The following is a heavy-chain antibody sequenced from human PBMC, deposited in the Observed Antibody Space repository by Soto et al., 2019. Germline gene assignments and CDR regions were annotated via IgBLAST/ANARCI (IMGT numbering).Heavy chain of an antibody. CDR1: GGTFSTSA. V-gene: IGHV1-69*12. J-gene: IGHJ6*02. D-gene: IGHD3-3*02. Sequence: QVQLMQSGAEVKKPGSSVKVSCKASGGTFSTSAISWVRQAPGEGLEWVGGIMPIFATPDYAQKFQGRVTISADESKATAYLELTRLTTDDTAVYYCARDKDRQQLGGNYYYILDVWGQGTAITVSS. CDR2: IMPIFATP. CDR3: ARDKDRQQLGGNYYYILDV.